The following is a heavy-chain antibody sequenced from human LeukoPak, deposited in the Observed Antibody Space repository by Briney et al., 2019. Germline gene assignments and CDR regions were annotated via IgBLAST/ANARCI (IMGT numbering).Heavy chain of an antibody. Sequence: ASVKVSCKASGYTFTSYDINWVRQATGQGLEWMGWMNPNSGNTGYAQKFQGRVTMTRNTSISTAYMELSSLRSGDTAVYYCARGFYYDTPAYDYWGQGTLVTVSS. V-gene: IGHV1-8*01. CDR1: GYTFTSYD. CDR3: ARGFYYDTPAYDY. CDR2: MNPNSGNT. D-gene: IGHD3-22*01. J-gene: IGHJ4*02.